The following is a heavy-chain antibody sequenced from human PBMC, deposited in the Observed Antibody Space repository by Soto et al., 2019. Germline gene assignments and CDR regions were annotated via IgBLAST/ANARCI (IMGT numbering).Heavy chain of an antibody. V-gene: IGHV3-48*03. J-gene: IGHJ4*02. CDR2: IGSSGSTI. D-gene: IGHD6-6*01. CDR1: GFTFSSFE. Sequence: GGSLGLSCAASGFTFSSFEMNWVRQVPGKGLEWVSKIGSSGSTIWYADSVKGRFTISRDNAGNSLYLQMNSLRGEDTALYYCARATYSSSYYFDSWGQGTLVTVSS. CDR3: ARATYSSSYYFDS.